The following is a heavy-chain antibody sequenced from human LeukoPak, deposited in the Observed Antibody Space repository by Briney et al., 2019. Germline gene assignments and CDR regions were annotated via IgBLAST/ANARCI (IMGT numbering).Heavy chain of an antibody. CDR2: IYTYGIT. Sequence: PSETLSLTCTVSVGSIRSYYWTWIRQPAGKGLDWIGRIYTYGITNYNPSLKSRVTMSIDTSKSQFSLKVTSVTAADTAVYYCARLTSSYYMDVWGKGTTVIVS. D-gene: IGHD2-2*01. J-gene: IGHJ6*03. V-gene: IGHV4-4*07. CDR1: VGSIRSYY. CDR3: ARLTSSYYMDV.